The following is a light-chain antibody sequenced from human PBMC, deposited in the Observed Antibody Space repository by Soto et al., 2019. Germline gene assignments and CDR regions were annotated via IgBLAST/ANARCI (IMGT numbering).Light chain of an antibody. CDR3: AAWDDSLNGVV. Sequence: QSVLTQPPSASGTPGQRVTISCSGSSSNIGDYHVHWYQQLPGAAPKVLIHSSHQRPSGVPTRFSGYKSGTSASLAINGFQSEDEADYYCAAWDDSLNGVVFGGGTKLTVL. J-gene: IGLJ2*01. CDR1: SSNIGDYH. CDR2: SSH. V-gene: IGLV1-44*01.